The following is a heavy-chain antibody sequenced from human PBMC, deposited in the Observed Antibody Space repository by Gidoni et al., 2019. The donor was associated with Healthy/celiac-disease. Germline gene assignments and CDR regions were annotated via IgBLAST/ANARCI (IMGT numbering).Heavy chain of an antibody. V-gene: IGHV3-53*02. D-gene: IGHD6-13*01. CDR3: ARDRGYSSSWSTFDY. Sequence: EVQLVETGGGLIQPGGSLRLSCAASGFTASSNYMSWVRQAPGKGLEWVSVIYSGGSTYYADSVKGRFTISRDNSKNTLYLQMNSLRAEDTAVYYCARDRGYSSSWSTFDYWGQGTLVTVSS. CDR2: IYSGGST. CDR1: GFTASSNY. J-gene: IGHJ4*02.